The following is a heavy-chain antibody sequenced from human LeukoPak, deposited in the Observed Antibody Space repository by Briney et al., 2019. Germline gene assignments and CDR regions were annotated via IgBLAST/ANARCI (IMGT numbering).Heavy chain of an antibody. CDR3: ARQSRQLGNWFDP. D-gene: IGHD6-13*01. Sequence: GESLKISCKGSGYSFTSYWIGWVRQLPGKGLEWMGIIYPGDSDTRYSPSFQGQVTISADKSISTAYLQWSSLKASDTAMYYCARQSRQLGNWFDPWGQGTLVTVSS. V-gene: IGHV5-51*01. CDR1: GYSFTSYW. J-gene: IGHJ5*02. CDR2: IYPGDSDT.